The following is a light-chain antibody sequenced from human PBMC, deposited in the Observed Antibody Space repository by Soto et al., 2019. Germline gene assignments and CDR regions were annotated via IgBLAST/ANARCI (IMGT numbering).Light chain of an antibody. CDR3: QQYGSSST. CDR1: QSVSSSY. V-gene: IGKV3-20*01. CDR2: GAS. Sequence: EIVLTQSPGTLSLSPGERATLSCRASQSVSSSYLAWYQRKPGQAPRLLIYGASSRATGIPDRFSGGGSGTDFTLTISRLEPEDFAVYYCQQYGSSSTFGQGTRLEIK. J-gene: IGKJ5*01.